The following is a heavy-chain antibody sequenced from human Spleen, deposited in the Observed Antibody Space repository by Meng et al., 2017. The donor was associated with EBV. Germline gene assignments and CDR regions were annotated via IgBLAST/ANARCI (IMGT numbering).Heavy chain of an antibody. J-gene: IGHJ4*02. CDR3: ARDPSRYCSSTSCPIPFDY. CDR1: GGTFSSYA. D-gene: IGHD2-2*01. V-gene: IGHV1-69*12. CDR2: IIPIFGTA. Sequence: QVRLVRSWAKVKKPGSSLKVSCMDFGGTFSSYAIRWVRQAPGQGLEWMGGIIPIFGTANYAQKFQGRVTITADESTSTAYMELSSLRSEDTAVYYCARDPSRYCSSTSCPIPFDYWGQGTLVTVSS.